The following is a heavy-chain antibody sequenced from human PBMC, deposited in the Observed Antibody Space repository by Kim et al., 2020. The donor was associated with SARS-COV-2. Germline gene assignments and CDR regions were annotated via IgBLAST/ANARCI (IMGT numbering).Heavy chain of an antibody. J-gene: IGHJ4*02. V-gene: IGHV3-7*03. D-gene: IGHD3-3*01. Sequence: YVDSGKGRFTSSRDNARNSLYLQMNSLGAEDTAVYYCARWSGGFDYWGRGTLVTVSS. CDR3: ARWSGGFDY.